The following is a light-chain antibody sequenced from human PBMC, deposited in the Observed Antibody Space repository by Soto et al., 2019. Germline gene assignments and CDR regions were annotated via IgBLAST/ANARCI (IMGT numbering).Light chain of an antibody. J-gene: IGKJ4*01. Sequence: EIVMTQSPATLSVSPGERATLSCRASQSVTSNLAWYQQTPGQAPRLLIYGASSRAPGIPARFSGSGSGTEFTLTISSLQSEDFAVYYCQQYTNWPPLTFGGGTKVEIK. CDR3: QQYTNWPPLT. CDR2: GAS. CDR1: QSVTSN. V-gene: IGKV3-15*01.